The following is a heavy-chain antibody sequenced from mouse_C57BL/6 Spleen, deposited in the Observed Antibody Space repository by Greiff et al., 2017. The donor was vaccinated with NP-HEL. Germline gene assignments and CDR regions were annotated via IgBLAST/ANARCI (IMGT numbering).Heavy chain of an antibody. CDR3: ARGGDEDYFDY. J-gene: IGHJ2*01. CDR2: IYPGDGDT. CDR1: GYAFSSSW. Sequence: QVQLQQSGPELVKPGASVKISCKASGYAFSSSWMNWVKQRPGKGLEWIGRIYPGDGDTNYNGKFKGKATLTADKSSSTAYIQLSSLTSEDSAVYFCARGGDEDYFDYWGQGTTLTVSS. V-gene: IGHV1-82*01. D-gene: IGHD3-3*01.